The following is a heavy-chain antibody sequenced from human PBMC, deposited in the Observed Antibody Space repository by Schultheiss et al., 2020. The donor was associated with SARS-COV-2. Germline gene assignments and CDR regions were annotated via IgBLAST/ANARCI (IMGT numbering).Heavy chain of an antibody. V-gene: IGHV4-59*01. CDR2: IYYSGST. D-gene: IGHD5-12*01. Sequence: SETLSLTCTVSGGSISSYYWSWIRQPPGKGLEWIGYIYYSGSTNYNPSLKSRVTISVDTSKNQFSLKLSSVTAADTAVYYCARVGDPTQERYSGYELDYYYGMDVWGQGTTVTVSS. CDR3: ARVGDPTQERYSGYELDYYYGMDV. CDR1: GGSISSYY. J-gene: IGHJ6*02.